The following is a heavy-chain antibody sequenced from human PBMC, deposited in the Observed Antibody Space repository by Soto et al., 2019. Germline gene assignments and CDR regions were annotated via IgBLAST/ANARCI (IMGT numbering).Heavy chain of an antibody. CDR3: ARGRRYCSGGSCYPREDAFDI. J-gene: IGHJ3*02. CDR1: GFTVSSNY. Sequence: GGSLRLSCAASGFTVSSNYMSRVRQAPGKGLEWVSVIYSGGSTYYADSVKGRFTISRDNSKNTLYLQMNSLRAEDTAVYYCARGRRYCSGGSCYPREDAFDIWGQGTMVTVSS. V-gene: IGHV3-66*01. D-gene: IGHD2-15*01. CDR2: IYSGGST.